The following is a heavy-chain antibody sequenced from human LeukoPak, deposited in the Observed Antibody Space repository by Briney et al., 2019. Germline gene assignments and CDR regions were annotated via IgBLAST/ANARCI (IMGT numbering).Heavy chain of an antibody. D-gene: IGHD1-14*01. J-gene: IGHJ4*02. CDR3: GRDSFETDIDY. CDR2: IKEDGSET. Sequence: GGSLRLSCAASGFTFSTYWMSWVRQAPGKGLEGVANIKEDGSETYYVDSLRGRFTISRDNLKNSLYLQINSLRAEYTAVYYCGRDSFETDIDYWGQGTLVTVSS. V-gene: IGHV3-7*01. CDR1: GFTFSTYW.